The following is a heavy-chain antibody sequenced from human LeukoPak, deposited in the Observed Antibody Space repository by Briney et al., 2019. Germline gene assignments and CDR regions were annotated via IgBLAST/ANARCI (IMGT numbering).Heavy chain of an antibody. CDR2: IYYSGST. J-gene: IGHJ4*02. CDR1: GGSIRSSSYY. Sequence: SETLSLTCTVSGGSIRSSSYYWGWIRQPPGKELEWIGSIYYSGSTYYNASLKSRGTISVDTSKNQFSLKLNSVTAADTAVYFCARQVVAVAGTGYFDYWGQGTLVTVSS. CDR3: ARQVVAVAGTGYFDY. V-gene: IGHV4-39*01. D-gene: IGHD6-19*01.